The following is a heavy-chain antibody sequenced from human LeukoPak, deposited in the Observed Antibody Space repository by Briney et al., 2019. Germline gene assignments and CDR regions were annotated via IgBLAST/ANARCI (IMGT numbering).Heavy chain of an antibody. Sequence: ASVKVSCKASGYTFTSYGISWVRQAPGQGLEWMGWINPNSGGTNYAQMFQGRVTMTRDTSISTAYMEVRRLRSDDTAVYYCARTVAGTGRIDYWGQGTLVTVSS. D-gene: IGHD6-19*01. V-gene: IGHV1-2*02. CDR1: GYTFTSYG. CDR3: ARTVAGTGRIDY. CDR2: INPNSGGT. J-gene: IGHJ4*02.